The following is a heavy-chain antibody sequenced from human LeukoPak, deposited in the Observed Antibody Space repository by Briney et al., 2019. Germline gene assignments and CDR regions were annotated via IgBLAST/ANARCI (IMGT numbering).Heavy chain of an antibody. Sequence: PGGSLRLSCAASGFTFSNAWMSWVRQAPGKGLEWVGRIKSKTDGGTTDYAAPVKGRFTISRDDSKNTLYLQMNSLKTEDTAVYYCTTDPGSPTLIVVVPAAAGGWFDPWGQGTLVTVSS. CDR3: TTDPGSPTLIVVVPAAAGGWFDP. CDR1: GFTFSNAW. J-gene: IGHJ5*02. D-gene: IGHD2-2*01. CDR2: IKSKTDGGTT. V-gene: IGHV3-15*01.